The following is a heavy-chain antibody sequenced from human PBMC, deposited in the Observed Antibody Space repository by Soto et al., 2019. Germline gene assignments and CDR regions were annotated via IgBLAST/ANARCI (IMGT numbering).Heavy chain of an antibody. CDR3: ARDPLPGYDTSGPVF. V-gene: IGHV4-59*01. J-gene: IGHJ1*01. CDR1: GASINSYY. Sequence: SETLSLTCTVSGASINSYYWNWIRQPPGKGLEWIGYLYYSGSTDYNPSLKSRVSISVDTSKNQFSLSLTSVTAADTAVYYCARDPLPGYDTSGPVFWGHGTLVTVSS. D-gene: IGHD3-22*01. CDR2: LYYSGST.